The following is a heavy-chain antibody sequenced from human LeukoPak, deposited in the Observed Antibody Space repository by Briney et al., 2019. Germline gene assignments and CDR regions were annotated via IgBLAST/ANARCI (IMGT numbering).Heavy chain of an antibody. D-gene: IGHD3-3*01. J-gene: IGHJ4*02. CDR2: ISGSGGST. CDR3: AKLYEQTYYDFWSGCFDY. Sequence: GGSLRLSCAASGFTFSSYAMSWVRQAPGKGLEWVSAISGSGGSTYYADSVKGRFTISRDNSKNTLYLQMNSLRAEDTAVYYCAKLYEQTYYDFWSGCFDYWGQGTLVTVSS. CDR1: GFTFSSYA. V-gene: IGHV3-23*01.